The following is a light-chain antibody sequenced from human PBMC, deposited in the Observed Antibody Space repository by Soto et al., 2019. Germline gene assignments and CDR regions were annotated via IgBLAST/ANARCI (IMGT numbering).Light chain of an antibody. CDR2: KAS. CDR1: ESVSSW. V-gene: IGKV1-5*03. CDR3: QQYNSFPLT. Sequence: DIQMTQSPSTLSASVGDRVTLTRRPSESVSSWLAWYQQKPGKAPKVLIYKASSLESGVPSRFSGSGSGTEFTLTISSLQPDDFATYYCQQYNSFPLTFGGGTKV. J-gene: IGKJ4*01.